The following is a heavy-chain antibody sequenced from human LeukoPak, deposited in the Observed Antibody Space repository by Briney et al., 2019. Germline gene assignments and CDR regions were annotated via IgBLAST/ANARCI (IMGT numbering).Heavy chain of an antibody. CDR1: GFTFSSYS. Sequence: GGSLRLSCAASGFTFSSYSMNWVRQAPGKGLEWVSSINSSSGYIYYADSVKGRFTISRDNAKNSLYLQMSSLRAEDTAVYYCARDATMVPLYYYYYMDVWGKGTTVTVSS. V-gene: IGHV3-21*01. J-gene: IGHJ6*03. D-gene: IGHD3-10*01. CDR3: ARDATMVPLYYYYYMDV. CDR2: INSSSGYI.